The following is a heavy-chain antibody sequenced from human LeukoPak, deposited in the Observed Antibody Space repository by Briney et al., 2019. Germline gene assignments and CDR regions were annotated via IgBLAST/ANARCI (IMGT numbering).Heavy chain of an antibody. CDR1: GGTFSSYA. CDR2: INPNSGGT. Sequence: GSSVKVSCKASGGTFSSYAISWVRQAPGQGLEWMGWINPNSGGTNYAQKFKGWVTLTRDTSINTTYMELSRLASDVTAVYFCARGTPGSYLGYWGQGTLVTVSP. J-gene: IGHJ4*02. D-gene: IGHD3-16*02. CDR3: ARGTPGSYLGY. V-gene: IGHV1-2*04.